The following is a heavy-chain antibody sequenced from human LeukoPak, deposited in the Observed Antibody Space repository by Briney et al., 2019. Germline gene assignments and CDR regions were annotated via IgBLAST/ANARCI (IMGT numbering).Heavy chain of an antibody. J-gene: IGHJ4*02. CDR1: GGSISNYY. CDR2: VYYNGVT. V-gene: IGHV4-59*01. D-gene: IGHD2-2*01. CDR3: ARDAGTCSSTSCSDYLDF. Sequence: SETLSLTCTVSGGSISNYYWSWIRQPPGKGLEWIGYVYYNGVTHYNPSLQSRISISVDMSKNQFPLKVTSVTAADTAVYCCARDAGTCSSTSCSDYLDFWGQGTQVTVSS.